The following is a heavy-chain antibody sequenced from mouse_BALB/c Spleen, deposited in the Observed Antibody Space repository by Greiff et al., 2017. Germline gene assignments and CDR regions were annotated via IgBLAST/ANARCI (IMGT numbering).Heavy chain of an antibody. J-gene: IGHJ4*01. CDR2: IDPFNGGT. CDR1: GYSFTSYY. D-gene: IGHD1-1*01. V-gene: IGHV1S135*01. Sequence: LVESGPELMKPGASVKISCKASGYSFTSYYMHWVKQSHGKSLEWIGYIDPFNGGTSYNQKFKGKATLTVDKSSSTAYMHLSSLTSEDSAVYYCARCYGSSHPYAMDYWGQGTSVTVSS. CDR3: ARCYGSSHPYAMDY.